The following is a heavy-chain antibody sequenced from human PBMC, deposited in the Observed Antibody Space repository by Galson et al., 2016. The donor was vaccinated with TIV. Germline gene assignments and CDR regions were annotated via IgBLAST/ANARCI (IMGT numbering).Heavy chain of an antibody. D-gene: IGHD2/OR15-2a*01. CDR2: IWYDGSNK. Sequence: SLRLSCAASGFSFSSYGMHWVRQAPGKGLEWVTFIWYDGSNKYYTDSVKSRFTISRDNSKNTLYLQMNSLRAEDTAVYFCAREFYLNYYYGMDVWGQGTTVTVSS. J-gene: IGHJ6*02. V-gene: IGHV3-33*01. CDR3: AREFYLNYYYGMDV. CDR1: GFSFSSYG.